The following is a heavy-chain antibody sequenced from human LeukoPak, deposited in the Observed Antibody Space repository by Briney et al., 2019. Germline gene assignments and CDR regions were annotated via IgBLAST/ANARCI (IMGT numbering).Heavy chain of an antibody. CDR3: ARGYRIAAAGTLDY. CDR1: GGSIISNNHY. V-gene: IGHV4-39*06. D-gene: IGHD6-13*01. Sequence: SETLSLTCTVSGGSIISNNHYWGWTRQPPGKGLEWFGSISYSGGTAYNPSLRSRVTISVDTSKNQFPLKLSSVTAADTAVYYCARGYRIAAAGTLDYWGQGTLVTVSS. J-gene: IGHJ4*02. CDR2: ISYSGGT.